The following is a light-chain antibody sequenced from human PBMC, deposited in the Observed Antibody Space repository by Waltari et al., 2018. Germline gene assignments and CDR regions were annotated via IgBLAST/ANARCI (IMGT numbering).Light chain of an antibody. CDR3: TSKTTSNTRV. CDR2: DVS. J-gene: IGLJ3*02. Sequence: QSALTQPASVSGSPGQSITISCTGATSDVGGYNYVSWYQQHPGEAPKLILYDVSSRPSGVAKRFSGSKSGSTASLTISGLQAEDEALYYCTSKTTSNTRVFGGGTKVTVL. CDR1: TSDVGGYNY. V-gene: IGLV2-14*03.